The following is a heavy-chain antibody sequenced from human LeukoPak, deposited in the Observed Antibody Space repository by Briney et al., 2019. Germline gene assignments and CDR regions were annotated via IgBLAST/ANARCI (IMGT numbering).Heavy chain of an antibody. CDR3: ARIGYSISWSGDY. CDR2: ISSDGNNK. J-gene: IGHJ4*02. D-gene: IGHD6-13*01. V-gene: IGHV3-30-3*01. CDR1: GFTVSSNY. Sequence: PGGSLRLSCAASGFTVSSNYMSWVRQAPGKGLEWVALISSDGNNKYYADSVKGRFSISRDNSKNTLYLQMNGLRVEDTAVYYCARIGYSISWSGDYWGQGSLVTVSS.